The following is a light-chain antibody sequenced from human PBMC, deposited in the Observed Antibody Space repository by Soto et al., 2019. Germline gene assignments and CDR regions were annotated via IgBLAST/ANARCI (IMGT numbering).Light chain of an antibody. CDR2: LAS. V-gene: IGKV2-28*01. CDR3: MQALQTPIT. Sequence: DIVMTHSPLSLPVTPGEPASISCRSSQSLLHSNGKNYLDWYLQKPGQSPQLLLYLASNRASGVTDRYRGSVSGTDFTLKISRVEAEDVGVYYCMQALQTPITFGQGTRLEIK. CDR1: QSLLHSNGKNY. J-gene: IGKJ5*01.